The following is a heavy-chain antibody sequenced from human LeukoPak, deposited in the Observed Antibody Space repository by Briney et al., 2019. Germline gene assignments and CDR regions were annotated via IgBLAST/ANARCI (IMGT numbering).Heavy chain of an antibody. CDR2: IYYSGST. CDR3: ARIGVRSVIICGVLDY. V-gene: IGHV4-31*03. Sequence: SQTLSLTCTVSGGSISGAGYYWSWIRQHPGKGLEWIGYIYYSGSTYYNPSLKSRVTISVDTSKNQFSLKLSSVTATDTPVYYCARIGVRSVIICGVLDYWGQGIRVTVSS. CDR1: GGSISGAGYY. J-gene: IGHJ4*02. D-gene: IGHD3-10*01.